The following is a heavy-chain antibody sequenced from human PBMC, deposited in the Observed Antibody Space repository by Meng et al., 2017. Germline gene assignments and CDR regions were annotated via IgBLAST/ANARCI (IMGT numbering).Heavy chain of an antibody. CDR3: ARYACSGGSCYADY. J-gene: IGHJ4*02. V-gene: IGHV3-64*01. Sequence: GESLKISCAASGFTFSSYAMHWVRQAPGKGLEYVSAISSNGGSTYYANSAKGRFTISRDNSKNTLYLQMGSLRAEDMAVYYCARYACSGGSCYADYWGQGTLVTVSS. CDR1: GFTFSSYA. D-gene: IGHD2-15*01. CDR2: ISSNGGST.